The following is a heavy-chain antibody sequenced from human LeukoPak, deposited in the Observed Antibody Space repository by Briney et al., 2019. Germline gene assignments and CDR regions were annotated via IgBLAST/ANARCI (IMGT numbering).Heavy chain of an antibody. J-gene: IGHJ6*03. CDR2: IYTSGST. CDR3: ARSTVVTAIPTPPYYYYYMDV. D-gene: IGHD2-21*02. Sequence: PSQTLSLTCTVSGGSISSGSYYWSWIRQPAGKGLEWIGRIYTSGSTNYNPSLKSRVTISVDTSKNQFSLKLSSVTAADTAVYYCARSTVVTAIPTPPYYYYYMDVRGKGTTVTVSS. V-gene: IGHV4-61*02. CDR1: GGSISSGSYY.